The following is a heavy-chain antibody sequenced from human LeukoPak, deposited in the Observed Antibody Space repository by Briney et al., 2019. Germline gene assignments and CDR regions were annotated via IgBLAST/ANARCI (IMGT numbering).Heavy chain of an antibody. CDR2: IIPILGIA. CDR3: ARGDYYYDSGGVDTDDAFDI. Sequence: SVKVSCKASGGTFSSYAISWVRQAPGQGLEWMGRIIPILGIANYAQKFQGRVTITADKSTSTAYMELSSLRSEDTAVYYCARGDYYYDSGGVDTDDAFDIWGQGTMVTVSS. D-gene: IGHD3-3*01. CDR1: GGTFSSYA. J-gene: IGHJ3*02. V-gene: IGHV1-69*04.